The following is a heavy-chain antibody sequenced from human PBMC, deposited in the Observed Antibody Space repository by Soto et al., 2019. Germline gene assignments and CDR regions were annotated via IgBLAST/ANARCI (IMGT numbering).Heavy chain of an antibody. V-gene: IGHV3-11*01. D-gene: IGHD6-19*01. CDR2: ISSSGSTI. CDR1: GFTCSDYY. CDR3: ARDLSTEWLGFYY. J-gene: IGHJ4*02. Sequence: GGSLRLSCAASGFTCSDYYMSWIRQAPGKGLEWVSYISSSGSTIYYADSVKGRFTISRDNAKNSLYLQMNSLRAEDTAVYYCARDLSTEWLGFYYWGQGTLVTVSS.